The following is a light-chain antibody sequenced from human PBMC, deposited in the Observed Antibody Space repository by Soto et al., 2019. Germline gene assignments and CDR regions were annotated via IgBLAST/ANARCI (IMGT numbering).Light chain of an antibody. Sequence: RLMTQSPSTLSVSPGERATLSCRASQSVSSSHLAWYQQKRGQAPRLLIYDTSTRATGIPERFSGSGSGTDFTLTISSLQSEDFEVYYCQQYNNWPLTFGQGTRLEIK. CDR3: QQYNNWPLT. CDR1: QSVSSSH. V-gene: IGKV3D-15*01. CDR2: DTS. J-gene: IGKJ5*01.